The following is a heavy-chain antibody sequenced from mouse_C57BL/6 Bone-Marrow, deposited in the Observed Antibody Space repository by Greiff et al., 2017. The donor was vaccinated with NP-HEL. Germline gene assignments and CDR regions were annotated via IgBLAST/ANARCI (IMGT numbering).Heavy chain of an antibody. Sequence: QVQLQQPGTELVKPGASVKLSCKASGYTFTSYWMHWVKQRPGQGLEWIGNINPSNGGTNYNEKFKSKATLTVDKSSSTASMQLSSLTSEDSAVYYCARQLYDYGGRFAYWGQGTLVTVSA. CDR2: INPSNGGT. V-gene: IGHV1-53*01. J-gene: IGHJ3*01. D-gene: IGHD2-4*01. CDR1: GYTFTSYW. CDR3: ARQLYDYGGRFAY.